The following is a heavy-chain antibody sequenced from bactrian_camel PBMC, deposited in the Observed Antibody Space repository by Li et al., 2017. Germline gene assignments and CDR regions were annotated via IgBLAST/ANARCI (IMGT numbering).Heavy chain of an antibody. D-gene: IGHD1*01. CDR1: GFIFSRKD. CDR3: VARHRCTDGGGY. Sequence: DVQLVESGGGLVQPGGSLTLSCAASGFIFSRKDMSWVRQAPGKEREVVAMMASDGTTTYADSVAGRFAISRDNAKKTLYLRMNNLKPEDTAKYFYVARHRCTDGGGYWGQGTQVTVS. V-gene: IGHV3S67*01. CDR2: MASDGTT. J-gene: IGHJ4*01.